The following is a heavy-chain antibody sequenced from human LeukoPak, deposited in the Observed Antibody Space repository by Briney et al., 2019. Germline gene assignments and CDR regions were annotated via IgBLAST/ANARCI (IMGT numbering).Heavy chain of an antibody. CDR1: GGSISSYY. V-gene: IGHV4-59*01. D-gene: IGHD2-2*01. Sequence: SETLSLTCTVPGGSISSYYWSWIRQPPGKGLEWIGYIYYSGSTNYNPSLKSRVTISVDTSKNQFSLKLSSVTAADTAVYYCARSRGMDVWGQGTTVTVSS. J-gene: IGHJ6*02. CDR2: IYYSGST. CDR3: ARSRGMDV.